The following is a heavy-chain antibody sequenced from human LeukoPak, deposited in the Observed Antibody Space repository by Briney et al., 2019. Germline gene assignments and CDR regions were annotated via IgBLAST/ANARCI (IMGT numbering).Heavy chain of an antibody. Sequence: GGSLRLSCAASGFTFSSYWMHWVRQAPGKGLVWVSRINSDGSSTSYADSVKGRFTISRDNAKNTPYLQMNSLRAEDTAVYYCARSAEPYDSSGYQDYWGQGTLVTVSS. J-gene: IGHJ4*02. CDR3: ARSAEPYDSSGYQDY. V-gene: IGHV3-74*01. D-gene: IGHD3-22*01. CDR2: INSDGSST. CDR1: GFTFSSYW.